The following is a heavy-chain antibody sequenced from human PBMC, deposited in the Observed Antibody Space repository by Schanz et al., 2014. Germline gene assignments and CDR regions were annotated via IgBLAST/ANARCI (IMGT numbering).Heavy chain of an antibody. Sequence: QVQLQQWGAGLLKPSETLSLTCTVSGGSISSSSYYWGWIRQPPGKGLEWIGHIFYTGYTYNNPSLGSRVTMSVDTSKNQFSRKLAFVTAADTAVYYCARCLRNYDIMTGYNLSFDYWGLGTLVTVSS. CDR3: ARCLRNYDIMTGYNLSFDY. J-gene: IGHJ4*02. D-gene: IGHD3-9*01. V-gene: IGHV4-39*01. CDR1: GGSISSSSYY. CDR2: IFYTGYT.